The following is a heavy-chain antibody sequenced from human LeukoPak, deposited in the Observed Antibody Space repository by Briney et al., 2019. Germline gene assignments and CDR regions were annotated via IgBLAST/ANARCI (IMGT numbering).Heavy chain of an antibody. D-gene: IGHD6-13*01. Sequence: SETLSLTCTVSGGSISSYYWSWIRQPPGKGLEWIGYIYYSGSTNYNPSLKSRVTISVDTSKNQFSLKLSSVTAADTAMYYCARLRSSCWKGGGGLYYGMDVWGQGTTVTVSS. CDR1: GGSISSYY. CDR3: ARLRSSCWKGGGGLYYGMDV. V-gene: IGHV4-59*01. CDR2: IYYSGST. J-gene: IGHJ6*02.